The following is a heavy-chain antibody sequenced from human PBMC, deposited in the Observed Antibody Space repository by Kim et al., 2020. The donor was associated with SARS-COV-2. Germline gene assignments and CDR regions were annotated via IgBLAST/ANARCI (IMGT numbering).Heavy chain of an antibody. V-gene: IGHV3-48*02. CDR1: GFTFSSYS. Sequence: GGSLRLSCAASGFTFSSYSMNWVRQAPGKGLEWVSYISSSSSTIYYADSVKGLFTISRDNAKNSLYLQMNSLRDEDTAVYYCARDPDRYCSSTSCKYYYGMDVWGQGTTVTVSS. D-gene: IGHD2-2*01. CDR3: ARDPDRYCSSTSCKYYYGMDV. J-gene: IGHJ6*02. CDR2: ISSSSSTI.